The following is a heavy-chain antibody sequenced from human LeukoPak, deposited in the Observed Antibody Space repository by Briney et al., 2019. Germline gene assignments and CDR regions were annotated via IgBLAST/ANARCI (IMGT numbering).Heavy chain of an antibody. V-gene: IGHV3-48*04. Sequence: GGSLRLSCAASGFTFSSYSMNWVRQAPGKGLEWVSYISSSSSTIYYADSVKGRFTISRDNAKNSLYLQMNSLRAEDTAVYYCARGSTTVTARGYFDYWGQGTLVTVSS. D-gene: IGHD4-17*01. CDR1: GFTFSSYS. CDR3: ARGSTTVTARGYFDY. CDR2: ISSSSSTI. J-gene: IGHJ4*02.